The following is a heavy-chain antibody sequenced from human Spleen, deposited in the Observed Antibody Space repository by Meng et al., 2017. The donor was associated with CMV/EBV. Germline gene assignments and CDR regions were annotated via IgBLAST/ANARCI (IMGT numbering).Heavy chain of an antibody. CDR1: GFTFSSYS. CDR3: ARGVVRGVMSYYYYGMDV. Sequence: GESLKISCAASGFTFSSYSMNWVRQAPGKGLEWVAVISYDGSNKYYADSVNGRFTISRDNSKNKLYLQMNSLRAEDTAVYYCARGVVRGVMSYYYYGMDVWGQGTTVTVSS. CDR2: ISYDGSNK. J-gene: IGHJ6*02. D-gene: IGHD3-10*01. V-gene: IGHV3-30*03.